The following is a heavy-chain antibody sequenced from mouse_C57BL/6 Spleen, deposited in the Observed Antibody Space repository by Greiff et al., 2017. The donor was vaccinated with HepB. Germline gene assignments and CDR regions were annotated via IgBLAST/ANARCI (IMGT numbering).Heavy chain of an antibody. Sequence: VQLQQSGAELVRPGSSVKLSCKASGYTFTSYWMHWVKQRPIQGLEWIGNIDPSDSDTHYNQKFKDKATLTVDKSSSTAYMQLSSLTSEDSAVYDGARSHYSNFEGFAYWGQGTLVTVSA. J-gene: IGHJ3*01. D-gene: IGHD2-5*01. CDR2: IDPSDSDT. CDR3: ARSHYSNFEGFAY. V-gene: IGHV1-52*01. CDR1: GYTFTSYW.